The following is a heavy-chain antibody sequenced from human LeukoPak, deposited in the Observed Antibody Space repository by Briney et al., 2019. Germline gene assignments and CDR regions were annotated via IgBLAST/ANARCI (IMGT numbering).Heavy chain of an antibody. D-gene: IGHD3-3*01. J-gene: IGHJ4*02. CDR1: GFTVSSNY. CDR2: IYSGGST. V-gene: IGHV3-66*02. CDR3: ARAVFGVVIILSY. Sequence: GGSLRLSCAASGFTVSSNYMSWVRKAPGKGLEWVSVIYSGGSTYYADSVKGRFTISRDNSKNTLYLQMNSLRAEDTAVYYCARAVFGVVIILSYWGQGTLVTVSS.